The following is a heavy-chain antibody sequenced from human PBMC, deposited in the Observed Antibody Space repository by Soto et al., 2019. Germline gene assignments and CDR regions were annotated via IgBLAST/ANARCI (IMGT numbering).Heavy chain of an antibody. CDR2: ISAYNGNT. V-gene: IGHV1-18*04. J-gene: IGHJ6*02. CDR3: AREELSSWSTLYGMDV. Sequence: ASVKVSCKASGYTFTSYYMHWVRQAPGQGLEWMGWISAYNGNTNYAQKLQGRVTMTTDTSTSTAYMELRSLRSDDTAVYYCAREELSSWSTLYGMDVWGQGTTVTVSS. D-gene: IGHD6-13*01. CDR1: GYTFTSYY.